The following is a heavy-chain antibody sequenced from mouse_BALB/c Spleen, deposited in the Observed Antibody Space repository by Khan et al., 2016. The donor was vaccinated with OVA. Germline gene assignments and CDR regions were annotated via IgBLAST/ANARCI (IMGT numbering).Heavy chain of an antibody. D-gene: IGHD1-1*01. CDR3: ARAYYYGAWFAY. CDR2: IWAGGST. V-gene: IGHV2-9*02. J-gene: IGHJ3*01. CDR1: GFSLTTYG. Sequence: QVQPKESGPGLVAPSQSLSITCTVSGFSLTTYGVHWVRQPPGKGLEWLGVIWAGGSTNYNSALMSRLSISKDTSKSHAFLQLNSLQTDDTAMYYCARAYYYGAWFAYWGQGTLVTVSA.